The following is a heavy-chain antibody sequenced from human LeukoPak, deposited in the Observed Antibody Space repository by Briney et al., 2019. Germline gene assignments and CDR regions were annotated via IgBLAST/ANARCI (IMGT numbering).Heavy chain of an antibody. Sequence: SETLSLTCTVSGGSISSSSYYWGWIRQPPGKGLEWIGSIYYSGSTYYNPSLKSRVTISVDTSKNQFSLKLSSVTAADTAVYYCAREKYYYGSGNDWFDPWGQGTLVTVSS. J-gene: IGHJ5*02. D-gene: IGHD3-10*01. V-gene: IGHV4-39*07. CDR3: AREKYYYGSGNDWFDP. CDR2: IYYSGST. CDR1: GGSISSSSYY.